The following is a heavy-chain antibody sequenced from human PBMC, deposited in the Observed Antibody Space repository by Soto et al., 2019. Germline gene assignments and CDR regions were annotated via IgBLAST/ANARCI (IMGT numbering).Heavy chain of an antibody. CDR2: IIPILGIA. CDR1: GGTFSSYT. D-gene: IGHD6-6*01. V-gene: IGHV1-69*02. CDR3: ASSKGAYIAAHSDD. Sequence: SVKVSCKASGGTFSSYTISWVRQAPGQGLEWMGRIIPILGIANYAQKFQGRVTITADKSTSTAYMELSSLRSEDTTVYYCASSKGAYIAAHSDDWGQGTLVTVSS. J-gene: IGHJ4*02.